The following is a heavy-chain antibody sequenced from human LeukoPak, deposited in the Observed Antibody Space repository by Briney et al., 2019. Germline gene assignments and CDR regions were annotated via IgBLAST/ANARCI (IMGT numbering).Heavy chain of an antibody. D-gene: IGHD3-9*01. V-gene: IGHV1-8*01. Sequence: ASVKVPCKXSGYTFTSYDINWVGQATGQGLEWMGWMNPNSGNTGYAQKFQGRVTMTSNTSISTAYMELSSLRSEDTAVYYCARGPEGWLEDYWGQGTLVTVSS. CDR1: GYTFTSYD. J-gene: IGHJ4*02. CDR2: MNPNSGNT. CDR3: ARGPEGWLEDY.